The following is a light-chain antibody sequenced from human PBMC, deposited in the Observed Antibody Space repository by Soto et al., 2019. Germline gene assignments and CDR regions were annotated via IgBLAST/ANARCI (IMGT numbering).Light chain of an antibody. CDR3: QQYGSSPPGLT. CDR2: GAS. Sequence: EIVLAQSPGTLCLSRGERATLSCSASQSVSSSYLAWYQQKPGQAPRLLIYGASSRATGIPDRFSGSGSGTDFTLTISRLEPEDFAVYYCQQYGSSPPGLTFGGGTKVDIK. CDR1: QSVSSSY. V-gene: IGKV3-20*01. J-gene: IGKJ4*01.